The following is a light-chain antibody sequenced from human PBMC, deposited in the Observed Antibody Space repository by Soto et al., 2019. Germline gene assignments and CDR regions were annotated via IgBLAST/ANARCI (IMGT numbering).Light chain of an antibody. CDR3: QSYDNTLHGWV. V-gene: IGLV1-40*01. J-gene: IGLJ3*02. Sequence: QSALTQPPSVSGAPGQRVTISCTGSSSNIGAGFDSHWYQQFPGTAPKLLIFGNTNRPSGVPDRFSGSKSGTSASLAITGLQAEDEADYYCQSYDNTLHGWVFGGGTKVTVL. CDR1: SSNIGAGFD. CDR2: GNT.